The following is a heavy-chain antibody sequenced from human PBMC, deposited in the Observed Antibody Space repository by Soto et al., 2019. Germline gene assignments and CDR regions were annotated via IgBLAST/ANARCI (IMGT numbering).Heavy chain of an antibody. CDR1: GISVSSNY. CDR2: SYSGGNT. J-gene: IGHJ5*01. Sequence: EVQLVESGGGLIQPGGSLRLSCAASGISVSSNYMTWVRQAPGKGLECVSVSYSGGNTYYADSVKGRFTISRDNFKNTFYLQMNSLRAEDTAVYYCAKGCGAGSYFFDSWGQGTLVTVSS. V-gene: IGHV3-53*01. D-gene: IGHD3-10*01. CDR3: AKGCGAGSYFFDS.